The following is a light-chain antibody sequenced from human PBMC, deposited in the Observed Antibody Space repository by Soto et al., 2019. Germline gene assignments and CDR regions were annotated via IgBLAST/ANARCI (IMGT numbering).Light chain of an antibody. V-gene: IGKV3-20*01. J-gene: IGKJ2*01. Sequence: EIVLTQSPGTLSLSPGESATLSCRASQSVSSNYLAWYQQKPGQAPRLLIYGASIRATGLPDRFSGSGSGTDFTLTISRLEPEDFAVYYCQQYGSAYTFGQGTKLEIK. CDR1: QSVSSNY. CDR3: QQYGSAYT. CDR2: GAS.